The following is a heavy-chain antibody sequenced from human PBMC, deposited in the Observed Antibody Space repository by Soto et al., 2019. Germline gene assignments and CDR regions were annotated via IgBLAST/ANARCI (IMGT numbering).Heavy chain of an antibody. CDR2: IWYDGSNK. J-gene: IGHJ6*02. CDR3: ARDDPVGYPYYCYGMDV. CDR1: GFTFSSYG. V-gene: IGHV3-33*01. Sequence: QVQLVESGGGVVQPGRSLRLSCAASGFTFSSYGMHWVRQAPGKGLEWVAVIWYDGSNKYYADSVKGRFTISRDNSKNSLYLQMNSLRAEDTAVYYCARDDPVGYPYYCYGMDVWGQGTTVTVSS. D-gene: IGHD1-1*01.